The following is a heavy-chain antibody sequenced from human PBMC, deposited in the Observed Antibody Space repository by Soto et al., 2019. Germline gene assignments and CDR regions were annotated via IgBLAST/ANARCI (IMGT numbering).Heavy chain of an antibody. V-gene: IGHV4-38-2*02. D-gene: IGHD1-1*01. CDR1: GYSINSGYV. Sequence: PSETLSLTCIVSGYSINSGYVWGWVRRPPGQGLEWIGSRYSTGTTYYNPSLRRRVKMSIDSSKNQLSLVLRSVTAADTAVYYCVARPTVVNSTWFDPWGQGIQVTVSS. CDR2: RYSTGTT. J-gene: IGHJ5*02. CDR3: VARPTVVNSTWFDP.